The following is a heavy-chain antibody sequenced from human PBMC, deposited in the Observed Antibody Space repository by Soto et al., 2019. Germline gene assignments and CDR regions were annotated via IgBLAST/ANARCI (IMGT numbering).Heavy chain of an antibody. CDR3: LRGDREDTAVVIGARPGEYGMDV. CDR1: GFTFSIYA. D-gene: IGHD2-15*01. J-gene: IGHJ6*02. CDR2: ISYDGARK. Sequence: QVQLVESGGGVVQPGRSLRLSCAASGFTFSIYAMHWVRQAPGKGLEWVAVISYDGARKAYANSVKGRFTISRDTSKNTLYLQMNSLRVEDTAAYYCLRGDREDTAVVIGARPGEYGMDVWGRGTTVTVSS. V-gene: IGHV3-30-3*01.